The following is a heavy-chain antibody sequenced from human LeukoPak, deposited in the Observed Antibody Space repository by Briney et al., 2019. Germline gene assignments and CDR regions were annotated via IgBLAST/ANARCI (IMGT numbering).Heavy chain of an antibody. D-gene: IGHD2-2*01. CDR1: GGSFSGYY. V-gene: IGHV4-34*01. J-gene: IGHJ5*02. Sequence: SETLSLTCAVYGGSFSGYYWSWIRQPPGKGLEWIGEINQSGSTNYNPSLKSRVTISVDTSKNQFSLKLSSVTAADTAVYYCARGYGDIVVVPAAPGALNWFDPWGQGTLVTVSS. CDR2: INQSGST. CDR3: ARGYGDIVVVPAAPGALNWFDP.